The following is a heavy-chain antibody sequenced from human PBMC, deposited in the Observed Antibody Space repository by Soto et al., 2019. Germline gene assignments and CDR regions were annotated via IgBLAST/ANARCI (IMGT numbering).Heavy chain of an antibody. Sequence: SLRLSCAACGFSFSSYAMHWVRQAPGKGLEWVAVITYDGSNKYYADSVKGRFTISRDNSKNTLYLQMNSLRAEDTAVYYCARGDAYGAAYYYYGMDVWGQGTMVTVSS. D-gene: IGHD4-17*01. CDR3: ARGDAYGAAYYYYGMDV. V-gene: IGHV3-30-3*01. J-gene: IGHJ6*02. CDR1: GFSFSSYA. CDR2: ITYDGSNK.